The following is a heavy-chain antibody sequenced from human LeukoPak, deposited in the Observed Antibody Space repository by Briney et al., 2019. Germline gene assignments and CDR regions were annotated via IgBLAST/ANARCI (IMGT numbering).Heavy chain of an antibody. CDR2: MYPGASDT. CDR1: GYTFTSYF. J-gene: IGHJ4*02. CDR3: ARYPIAAAAFDY. V-gene: IGHV5-51*01. Sequence: GETLKISCQGSGYTFTSYFIGRVRQKPGKGLELMGIMYPGASDTRYSPSFQGQVTISADKSISTAYLQWSSLKASDTAMYYCARYPIAAAAFDYWGQGTLVTVSS. D-gene: IGHD6-13*01.